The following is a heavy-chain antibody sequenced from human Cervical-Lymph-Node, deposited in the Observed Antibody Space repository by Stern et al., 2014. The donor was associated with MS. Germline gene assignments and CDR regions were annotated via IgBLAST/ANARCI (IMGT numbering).Heavy chain of an antibody. Sequence: VQLVASGGGVVQPGRSLSLSCVASGFTFSTYAMHWVRQAPGKGLEWVAFVSYDGTQRTSTDSVKARFTISRDNSKNTLYLHMNSLRDEDTAVYFCARGGRGVGLEYWGQGALVTVSS. CDR3: ARGGRGVGLEY. J-gene: IGHJ4*02. V-gene: IGHV3-30-3*01. CDR1: GFTFSTYA. CDR2: VSYDGTQR. D-gene: IGHD3-10*01.